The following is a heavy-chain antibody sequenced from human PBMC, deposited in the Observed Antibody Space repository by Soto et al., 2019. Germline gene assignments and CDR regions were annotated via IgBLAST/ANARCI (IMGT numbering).Heavy chain of an antibody. V-gene: IGHV3-73*02. CDR2: IRSKANSYAT. D-gene: IGHD3-3*01. CDR3: ARGVYDFWNGHPKGLDY. J-gene: IGHJ4*02. Sequence: EVQLVESGGGLVQPGGSLKLSCAASGFTFSGSAMHWVRQASGKGLEWVGRIRSKANSYATAYVVLVKGRFTISRDDSRNTAYLQMNSLKTEDTAVYYCARGVYDFWNGHPKGLDYWGQGTVVTVSS. CDR1: GFTFSGSA.